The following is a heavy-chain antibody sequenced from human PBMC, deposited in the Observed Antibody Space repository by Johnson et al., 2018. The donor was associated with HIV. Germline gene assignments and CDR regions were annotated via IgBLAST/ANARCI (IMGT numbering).Heavy chain of an antibody. V-gene: IGHV3-53*01. CDR1: GFTVSNNY. CDR2: IYSGGST. CDR3: AKAPSNWGLDGFDI. J-gene: IGHJ3*02. Sequence: VQLVESGGGLIQPGGSLRLSCAASGFTVSNNYMSWFRQAPGQGLEWVSVIYSGGSTYYADSVKGRFTISRDNSKNTLYLQMNSLRAEDTAIYYCAKAPSNWGLDGFDIWGQGTMVTVSS. D-gene: IGHD7-27*01.